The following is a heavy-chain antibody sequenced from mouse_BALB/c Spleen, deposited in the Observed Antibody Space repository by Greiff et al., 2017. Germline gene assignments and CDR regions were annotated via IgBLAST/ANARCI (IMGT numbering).Heavy chain of an antibody. J-gene: IGHJ1*01. CDR2: ISSGGST. V-gene: IGHV5-6-5*01. D-gene: IGHD2-3*01. CDR3: ARGGDDGYYWYFDV. CDR1: GFTFSSYA. Sequence: EVHLVESGGGLVKPGGSLKLSCAASGFTFSSYAMSWVRQTPEERLEWVASISSGGSTYYPDSVKGRFTISRDNARNILYLQMSSLRSEDTAMYYCARGGDDGYYWYFDVWGAGTTVTVSS.